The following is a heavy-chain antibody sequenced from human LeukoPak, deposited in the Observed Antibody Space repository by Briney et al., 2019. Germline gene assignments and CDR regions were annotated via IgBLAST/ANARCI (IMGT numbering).Heavy chain of an antibody. CDR3: AKSLGNQGVIDY. J-gene: IGHJ4*02. Sequence: GSLRLSCAAPGFILRNHAMNWVRQAPGQGLEWVSGVSASGGSTFNTDSVKGRFSISRDNSKNTLYLEMNSLRPEDTALYYCAKSLGNQGVIDYWGQGTLVTVSS. CDR2: VSASGGST. D-gene: IGHD3-10*01. CDR1: GFILRNHA. V-gene: IGHV3-23*01.